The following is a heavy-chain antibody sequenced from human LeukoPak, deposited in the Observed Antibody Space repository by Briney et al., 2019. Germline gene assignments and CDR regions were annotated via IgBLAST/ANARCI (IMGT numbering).Heavy chain of an antibody. CDR1: GFTFSSYS. D-gene: IGHD6-19*01. Sequence: PGGSLRLSCAASGFTFSSYSMNWVRQAPGKGLEWVSYISGSSTTIYYADSVKGRFTISRDNAKNSLYLQMNSLRAEDTAVYYCARGGGVAGIRFFYWGQGTLVTVSS. CDR2: ISGSSTTI. J-gene: IGHJ4*02. CDR3: ARGGGVAGIRFFY. V-gene: IGHV3-48*04.